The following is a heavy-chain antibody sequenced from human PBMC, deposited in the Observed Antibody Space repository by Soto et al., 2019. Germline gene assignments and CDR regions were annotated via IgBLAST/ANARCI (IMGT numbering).Heavy chain of an antibody. CDR3: ARGYCSGGSCYLFPYYGMDV. V-gene: IGHV1-69*01. CDR2: IIPIFGTA. J-gene: IGHJ6*02. D-gene: IGHD2-15*01. CDR1: GGTFSSYA. Sequence: QVQLVQSGAEVKKPGSSVKVSCTASGGTFSSYAISWVRQAPGQGLEWMGGIIPIFGTANYAQKFQGRVTITADESTSTAYMELSSLRSEDTAVYYCARGYCSGGSCYLFPYYGMDVWGQGTTVTVSS.